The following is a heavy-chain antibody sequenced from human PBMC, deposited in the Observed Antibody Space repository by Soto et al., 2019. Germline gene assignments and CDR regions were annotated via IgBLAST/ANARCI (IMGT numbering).Heavy chain of an antibody. CDR3: ARHVLGYDYFDQ. CDR1: GGSISSSSHN. V-gene: IGHV4-39*01. Sequence: SETLSLTCSVSGGSISSSSHNWAWIRQPPGKGLEWIVHMFYRGSIYYNPSLRSRVTISVDTSKNQFSLKLTSVTASDTAVYVCARHVLGYDYFDQWGQGIPVTVSS. J-gene: IGHJ4*02. CDR2: MFYRGSI. D-gene: IGHD5-12*01.